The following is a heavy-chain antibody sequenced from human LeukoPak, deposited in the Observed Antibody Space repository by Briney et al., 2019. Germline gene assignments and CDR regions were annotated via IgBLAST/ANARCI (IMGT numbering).Heavy chain of an antibody. CDR1: GFTVSSNY. CDR3: AREVIGGYSYGYTDY. V-gene: IGHV3-66*01. D-gene: IGHD5-18*01. J-gene: IGHJ4*02. Sequence: PGGSLRLSCAASGFTVSSNYMSWVRQAPGKGLEWVSVIYSGGSTYYADSVKGRFTISRDNSKNTLYLQMNSLRAEDTAVYYCAREVIGGYSYGYTDYWGQGTLVTVSS. CDR2: IYSGGST.